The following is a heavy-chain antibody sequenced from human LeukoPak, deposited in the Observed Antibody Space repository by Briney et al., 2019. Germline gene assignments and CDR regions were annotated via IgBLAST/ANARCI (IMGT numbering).Heavy chain of an antibody. Sequence: GGSLRLSCAASGFTVTSNYMSWVRQAPGKGLEWVSVIYSGGTTYYADSVKGRFTISRDSSKNTMFLQMNSLRAEDTAVYYCARGLGRTAMVTRGGVRFDYWGQGTLVTVSS. CDR1: GFTVTSNY. J-gene: IGHJ4*02. V-gene: IGHV3-53*01. CDR3: ARGLGRTAMVTRGGVRFDY. CDR2: IYSGGTT. D-gene: IGHD5-18*01.